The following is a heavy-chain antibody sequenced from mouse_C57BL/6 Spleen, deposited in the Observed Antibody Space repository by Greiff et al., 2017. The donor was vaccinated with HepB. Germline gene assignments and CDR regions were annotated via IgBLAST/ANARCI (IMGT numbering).Heavy chain of an antibody. CDR3: VRPLYDGSTSYAY. CDR1: GFSFNTYA. CDR2: IRSKSNNYAT. D-gene: IGHD1-1*01. Sequence: EVQGVESGGGLVQPKGSLKLSCAASGFSFNTYAMIWVRLAPGKGLEWVARIRSKSNNYATYYADSVKDRFTISRDDSESMLYLQMNNLKTEDTAMYYCVRPLYDGSTSYAYWGQGTLVTVSA. V-gene: IGHV10-1*01. J-gene: IGHJ3*01.